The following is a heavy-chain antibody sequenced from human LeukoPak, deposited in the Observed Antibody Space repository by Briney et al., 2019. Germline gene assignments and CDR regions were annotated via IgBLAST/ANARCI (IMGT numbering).Heavy chain of an antibody. CDR2: ISGSGGST. V-gene: IGHV3-23*01. Sequence: GGSLRLSCAASGFTFSSYAMSWVRQAPGKGLEWVSAISGSGGSTYYADSVKGRFTISRDNSKNTLCLQMNSLRAEDTAVYYCAKDPGIAGFYYYHYYMDVWGKGTTVTVSS. CDR1: GFTFSSYA. CDR3: AKDPGIAGFYYYHYYMDV. D-gene: IGHD6-13*01. J-gene: IGHJ6*03.